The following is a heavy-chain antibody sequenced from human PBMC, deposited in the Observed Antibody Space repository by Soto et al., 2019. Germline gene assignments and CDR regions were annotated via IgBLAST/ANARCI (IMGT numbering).Heavy chain of an antibody. CDR3: ARMGDVPYYYYGMDV. D-gene: IGHD3-16*01. Sequence: QVQLVQSGAEVKKPGASVKVSCKASGYIFTSYGVSWVRQAPGQGLEWLGWINGYNGNTNYGQNFQGRVTMTTDTSTSTAYMELRSLRSADTAVYYCARMGDVPYYYYGMDVWGQGTTVSVSS. J-gene: IGHJ6*02. CDR1: GYIFTSYG. V-gene: IGHV1-18*01. CDR2: INGYNGNT.